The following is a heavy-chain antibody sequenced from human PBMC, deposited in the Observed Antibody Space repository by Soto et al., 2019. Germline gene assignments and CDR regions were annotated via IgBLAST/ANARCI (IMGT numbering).Heavy chain of an antibody. V-gene: IGHV1-69*08. D-gene: IGHD3-10*01. CDR2: IIPILGIA. CDR3: ARDPWFGETHNWFDP. Sequence: QVQLVQSGAEVKKPGSSVKVSCKASGGTFSSYTISWVRQAPGQGLEWMGRIIPILGIANYAQKFQGRVTSTADKPTSTAYMELSSLRSEDTAVYYCARDPWFGETHNWFDPWGQGTLVTVSS. CDR1: GGTFSSYT. J-gene: IGHJ5*02.